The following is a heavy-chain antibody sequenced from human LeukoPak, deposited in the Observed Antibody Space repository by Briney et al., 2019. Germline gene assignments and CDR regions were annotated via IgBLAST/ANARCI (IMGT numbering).Heavy chain of an antibody. V-gene: IGHV4-59*02. D-gene: IGHD3-16*01. CDR3: ASGAGRGRNIYYYGLDV. CDR1: GGSVFDHY. Sequence: SETLSLTCTVSGGSVFDHYWSWIRQPPGKGLEFIGYLYYSGTTNYNPSLKSRVTMSLDTSKSQFYLRLNSVTAADTAVYYCASGAGRGRNIYYYGLDVWGQGTTVTVSS. CDR2: LYYSGTT. J-gene: IGHJ6*02.